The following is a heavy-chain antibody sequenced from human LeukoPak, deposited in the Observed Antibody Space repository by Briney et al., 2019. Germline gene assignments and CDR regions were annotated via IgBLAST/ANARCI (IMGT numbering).Heavy chain of an antibody. V-gene: IGHV5-51*01. CDR2: IYPGDSDI. D-gene: IGHD1-26*01. Sequence: GESLKISCKGSGYSFTNYWIGWVRQMPGKGLGWMGIIYPGDSDIKYSPSFQGQVTISADKSISTAYLQWSSLKASDTAMYYCARFLSGNYSDCWGQGTLVTVSS. CDR3: ARFLSGNYSDC. CDR1: GYSFTNYW. J-gene: IGHJ4*02.